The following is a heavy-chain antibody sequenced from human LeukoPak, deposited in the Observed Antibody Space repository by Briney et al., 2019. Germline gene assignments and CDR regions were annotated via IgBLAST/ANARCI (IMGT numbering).Heavy chain of an antibody. CDR1: GYTFTSYY. J-gene: IGHJ5*02. CDR2: INPSGGST. V-gene: IGHV1-46*01. D-gene: IGHD3-22*01. CDR3: ARALYYYYDSSGYHYLNWFDP. Sequence: GASVKVSCKASGYTFTSYYMHWVRQAPGQGLEWMGIINPSGGSTSYAQKFQGRVTMTRDTSTSTVYMELGRLRSDDTAVYYCARALYYYYDSSGYHYLNWFDPWGQGTLVTVSS.